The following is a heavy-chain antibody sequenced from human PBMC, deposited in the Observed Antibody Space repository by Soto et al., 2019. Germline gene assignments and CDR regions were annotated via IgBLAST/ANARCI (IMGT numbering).Heavy chain of an antibody. CDR2: ISISASTI. Sequence: WGSRRLSCAASGFTFSDYYMSWIRQAPGKGLEWVSYISISASTIYYADSVKGRFTISRDNAKNSLYLQMNSLRAEDTAVYYCAREVGTNQWTAYNWSDRWGQETLVTVSS. D-gene: IGHD1-1*01. CDR1: GFTFSDYY. V-gene: IGHV3-11*01. J-gene: IGHJ5*02. CDR3: AREVGTNQWTAYNWSDR.